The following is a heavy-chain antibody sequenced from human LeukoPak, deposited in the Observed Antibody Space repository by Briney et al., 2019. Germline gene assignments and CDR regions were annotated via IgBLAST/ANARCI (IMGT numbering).Heavy chain of an antibody. V-gene: IGHV3-48*02. CDR2: IRTTAEGAKYA. CDR1: GFIFTDYP. D-gene: IGHD3-9*01. Sequence: GGSLRLSCATSGFIFTDYPMNWVRQAPGKGLEWISNIRTTAEGAKYAYYADSVKGRVTISRDDGKNTLYLHMNSLRDDDTAVYYCATDQRYAFDYWGQGILVTVSS. J-gene: IGHJ4*02. CDR3: ATDQRYAFDY.